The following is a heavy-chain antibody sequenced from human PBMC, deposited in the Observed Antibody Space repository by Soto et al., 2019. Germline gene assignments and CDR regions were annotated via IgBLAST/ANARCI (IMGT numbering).Heavy chain of an antibody. J-gene: IGHJ4*02. CDR3: AKDDDTSSHFSLLDF. V-gene: IGHV3-33*06. D-gene: IGHD3-22*01. CDR1: GFTFSHYG. CDR2: TWSGGRGD. Sequence: QVQLVESGGGVVQPGTSLRLSCAASGFTFSHYGIHWVRQAPGKGLEWVALTWSGGRGDNYAASVRGRFTVSRDNSKTTVYLQLNRLRVEDTAVYYWAKDDDTSSHFSLLDFRGQGTLVTVSS.